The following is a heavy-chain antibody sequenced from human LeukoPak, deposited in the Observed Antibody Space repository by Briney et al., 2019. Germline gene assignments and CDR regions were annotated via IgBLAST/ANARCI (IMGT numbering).Heavy chain of an antibody. D-gene: IGHD7-27*01. Sequence: SETLSLTCTVSRGSVSDYYWSGIRQSPGKGREWIGYIYYTGITRYNPSLTSRVTMSAHTSKKQFSLKLSSVSAADTAVYSCASRKLGNAYWGQGTLVTVSS. CDR2: IYYTGIT. CDR1: RGSVSDYY. V-gene: IGHV4-59*02. CDR3: ASRKLGNAY. J-gene: IGHJ4*02.